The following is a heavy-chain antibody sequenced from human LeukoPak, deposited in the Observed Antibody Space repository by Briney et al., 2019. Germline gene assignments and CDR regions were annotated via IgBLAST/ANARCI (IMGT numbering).Heavy chain of an antibody. CDR3: ARDVGLNDY. D-gene: IGHD2-15*01. CDR2: ISGSGETT. V-gene: IGHV3-23*01. Sequence: GGSLRLSCAASRFTFSRYAMSWVRQAPGKGLDWVSVISGSGETTYYADSVKGRFTISRDNSKNTLYLQMNTLRAEDTAVYYCARDVGLNDYWGQGTLVTVSS. CDR1: RFTFSRYA. J-gene: IGHJ4*02.